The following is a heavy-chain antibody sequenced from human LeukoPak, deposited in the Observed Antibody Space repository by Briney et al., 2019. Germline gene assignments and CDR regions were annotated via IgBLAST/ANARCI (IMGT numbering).Heavy chain of an antibody. Sequence: GGSLRLSCAASGFRFSDYAFHWVRQAPGKGLEWVSGIRASGGTTYYADSVKARFTISRDNSKNTLVLQLNSLRAEDTAVYYCAELGITMIGGVWGKGTTVTISS. CDR3: AELGITMIGGV. V-gene: IGHV3-23*01. CDR1: GFRFSDYA. CDR2: IRASGGTT. D-gene: IGHD3-10*02. J-gene: IGHJ6*04.